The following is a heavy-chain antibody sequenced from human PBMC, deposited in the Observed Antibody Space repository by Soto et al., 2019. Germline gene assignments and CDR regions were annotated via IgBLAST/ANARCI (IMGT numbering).Heavy chain of an antibody. Sequence: QVQLVQSGAAVKKPGASVQVSCKPSGYTFTTYAIHWVRQAPGQSLEWMAWIHTGNGNTKYSPRFQGRVTITRDTSASTAYMELSSLRSEDTAVYYCAISLRLGESFDYWGQGTLVTVSS. J-gene: IGHJ4*02. V-gene: IGHV1-3*04. CDR1: GYTFTTYA. CDR2: IHTGNGNT. D-gene: IGHD3-16*01. CDR3: AISLRLGESFDY.